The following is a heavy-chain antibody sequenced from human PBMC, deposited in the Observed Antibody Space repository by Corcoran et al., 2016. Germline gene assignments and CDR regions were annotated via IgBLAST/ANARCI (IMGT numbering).Heavy chain of an antibody. J-gene: IGHJ4*02. CDR3: ARDGLGYGSCFDN. D-gene: IGHD3-10*01. CDR1: EFTFSTYW. V-gene: IGHV3-74*01. CDR2: INSDGSST. Sequence: EVQLVESGGGLVEPGGSLRLSCSASEFTFSTYWMHWVRQAPGKGLVWVSRINSDGSSTSYADSVTGRFTISRDNAKNTVYLQMNSLRVEETVVYYGARDGLGYGSCFDNWGQGALVTVSA.